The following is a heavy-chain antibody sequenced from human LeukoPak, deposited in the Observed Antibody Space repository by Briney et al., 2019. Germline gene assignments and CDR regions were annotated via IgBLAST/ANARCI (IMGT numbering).Heavy chain of an antibody. D-gene: IGHD6-13*01. CDR1: GFTFSDYY. CDR3: ARAPKRGYSSSWYLDY. CDR2: ISSSGSTI. Sequence: GGSLRLSCAASGFTFSDYYMSWIRQAPGKGLEWVSYISSSGSTIYYADSVKGRFTISRDNAKNSLYLQMNSLRAKDTAVYYCARAPKRGYSSSWYLDYWGQGTLVTVSS. J-gene: IGHJ4*02. V-gene: IGHV3-11*04.